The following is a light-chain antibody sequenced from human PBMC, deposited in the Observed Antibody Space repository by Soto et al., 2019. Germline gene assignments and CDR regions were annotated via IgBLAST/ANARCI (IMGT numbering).Light chain of an antibody. CDR3: QQSYSTPQST. CDR2: AAS. Sequence: DIQMTQSPSSLSASVGDRVTITCRASQSISSYLNWYQQKPGKAPKLLIYAASSLQSGVPSRFSGSGSGTDFTPTTSSLQPKDFAPYYCQQSYSTPQSTFGQGTKREIK. CDR1: QSISSY. V-gene: IGKV1-39*01. J-gene: IGKJ2*02.